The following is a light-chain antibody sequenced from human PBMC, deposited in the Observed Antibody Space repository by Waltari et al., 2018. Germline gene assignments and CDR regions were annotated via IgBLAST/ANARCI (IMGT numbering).Light chain of an antibody. CDR3: KQYATSPRT. CDR2: GGS. J-gene: IGKJ1*01. CDR1: QSVASSY. V-gene: IGKV3-20*01. Sequence: IVLTQSPGTVALSPGEGATLSCRPSQSVASSYVAWYQQKPGQAPRLLIYGGSGRATGSTDRFSGSWDETDFSLTSSSGLPEDSAVYYCKQYATSPRTFGQGTKVEIK.